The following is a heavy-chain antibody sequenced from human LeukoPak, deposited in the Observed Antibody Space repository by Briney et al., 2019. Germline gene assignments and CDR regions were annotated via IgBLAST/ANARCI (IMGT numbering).Heavy chain of an antibody. CDR3: ARDGVATFDY. D-gene: IGHD5-12*01. CDR1: GFTFSSYS. CDR2: ISSSSSYI. V-gene: IGHV3-21*01. Sequence: PGGSLRLSCAASGFTFSSYSMXXXXXXXXXXXEWVSSISSSSSYIYYADSVKGRFTISRDNAKNSLYLQMNSLRAEDTAVYYCARDGVATFDYWGQGTLVTVSS. J-gene: IGHJ4*02.